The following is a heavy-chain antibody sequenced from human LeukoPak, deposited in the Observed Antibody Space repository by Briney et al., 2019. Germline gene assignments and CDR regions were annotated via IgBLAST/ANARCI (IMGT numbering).Heavy chain of an antibody. Sequence: PGGSLRLSRAASGFTFSSYWMSWVRQAPGKGLEWVANIKHDGSEKYYVDSVKGRFTISRDNAKNSVFLQMNSLRAEDTAVYYCARLDLAVAGFYGMDVWGQGTTVTVSS. CDR1: GFTFSSYW. V-gene: IGHV3-7*04. D-gene: IGHD6-19*01. J-gene: IGHJ6*02. CDR2: IKHDGSEK. CDR3: ARLDLAVAGFYGMDV.